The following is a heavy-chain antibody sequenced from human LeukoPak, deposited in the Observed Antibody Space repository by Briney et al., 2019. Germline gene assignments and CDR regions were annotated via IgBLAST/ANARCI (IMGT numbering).Heavy chain of an antibody. D-gene: IGHD3-22*01. CDR1: GITLRNYG. CDR2: ISDSGGST. J-gene: IGHJ4*02. V-gene: IGHV3-23*01. CDR3: AKRGVVIRVILVGFHKEAYYLDS. Sequence: GGSLRLSCAVSGITLRNYGMSWARQAPGKGLEWVAGISDSGGSTHYADSVKGRFTISRDNPKHTLYLHMNSLRAEYTAVYFCAKRGVVIRVILVGFHKEAYYLDSWGGGALVTVSS.